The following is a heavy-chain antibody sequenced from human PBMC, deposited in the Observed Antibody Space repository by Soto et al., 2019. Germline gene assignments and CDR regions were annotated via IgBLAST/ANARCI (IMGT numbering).Heavy chain of an antibody. D-gene: IGHD2-2*03. CDR3: AREKEMDAITEFVY. CDR1: GGSFSRYA. CDR2: IILMFNTT. Sequence: QVQLVQSGTEVKKPESSVTVSCKAFGGSFSRYAISWVRQAPGQQPEWMGGIILMFNTTNYAQRFQGRVTITADKYTSTVYMELNRLRSEDTAVYYCAREKEMDAITEFVYWGQGTLVTVSS. V-gene: IGHV1-69*06. J-gene: IGHJ4*02.